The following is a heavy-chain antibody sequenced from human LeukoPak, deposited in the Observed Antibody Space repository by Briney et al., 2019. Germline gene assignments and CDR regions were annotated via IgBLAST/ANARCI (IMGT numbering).Heavy chain of an antibody. CDR1: GFTFSSYG. CDR3: AKMMAQRQWLATFDY. Sequence: PGGSLRLSCAASGFTFSSYGMSWVRQAPGKGLEWVSAISGSGGSTYYADSVKGRFTISRDNSKNTLYLQMNSLRAEDTAVYYCAKMMAQRQWLATFDYWGQGTLVSVSS. V-gene: IGHV3-23*01. CDR2: ISGSGGST. D-gene: IGHD6-19*01. J-gene: IGHJ4*02.